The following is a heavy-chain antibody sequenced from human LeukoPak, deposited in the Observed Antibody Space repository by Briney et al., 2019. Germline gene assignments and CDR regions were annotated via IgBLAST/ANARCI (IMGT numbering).Heavy chain of an antibody. CDR3: AKDREGSVAENPDY. CDR1: GFTFSSYA. V-gene: IGHV3-23*01. J-gene: IGHJ4*02. Sequence: GGSLRLSCAASGFTFSSYAMSWVRQAPGKGLEWVSPISGSGGSTYYADSVKGRFTISRDNSKNTLYLQMNSLRAEDTAVYYWAKDREGSVAENPDYWGQGTLVTVSS. CDR2: ISGSGGST. D-gene: IGHD6-19*01.